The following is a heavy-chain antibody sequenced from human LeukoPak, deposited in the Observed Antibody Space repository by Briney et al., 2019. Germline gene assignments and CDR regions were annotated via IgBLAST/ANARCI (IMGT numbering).Heavy chain of an antibody. Sequence: GWSLRLSCAASGFTFSSYGMHWVRQAPGKGLEWVAVISYDGSNKYYADSVKGRFTISRDNSKNTLYLQMNSLRAEDTAVYYCATRSGWYNRSFDYWGQGTLVTVSS. CDR3: ATRSGWYNRSFDY. D-gene: IGHD6-19*01. J-gene: IGHJ4*02. V-gene: IGHV3-30*03. CDR2: ISYDGSNK. CDR1: GFTFSSYG.